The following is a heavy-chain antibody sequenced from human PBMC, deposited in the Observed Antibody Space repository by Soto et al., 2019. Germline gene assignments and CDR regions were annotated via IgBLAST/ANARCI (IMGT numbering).Heavy chain of an antibody. Sequence: EVQLVEAGGGLVKPGGSLRLSCTASGFTFSSYSMNWVRQAPGKGLEWVSCISSSNTYIYYADSVKGRFTISRDNLKNSLYLQMTSLRVEDTAVYYCVREDTTMVEGYFDYWGQGTLITVSS. V-gene: IGHV3-21*01. D-gene: IGHD5-18*01. CDR1: GFTFSSYS. J-gene: IGHJ4*02. CDR2: ISSSNTYI. CDR3: VREDTTMVEGYFDY.